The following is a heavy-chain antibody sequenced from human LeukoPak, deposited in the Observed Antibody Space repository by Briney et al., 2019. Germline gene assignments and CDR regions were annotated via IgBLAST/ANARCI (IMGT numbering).Heavy chain of an antibody. D-gene: IGHD4-17*01. CDR1: GGSISSSNW. CDR2: IYHSGST. J-gene: IGHJ3*02. Sequence: SETLSLTCAVSGGSISSSNWWSWVRQPPGKGLEWIGEIYHSGSTNYNPSLKSRVTISVDKSKNQFSLKLSSVTAADTAVYYCASADCGDLFGPSDAFDIWGQGTMVTVSS. V-gene: IGHV4-4*02. CDR3: ASADCGDLFGPSDAFDI.